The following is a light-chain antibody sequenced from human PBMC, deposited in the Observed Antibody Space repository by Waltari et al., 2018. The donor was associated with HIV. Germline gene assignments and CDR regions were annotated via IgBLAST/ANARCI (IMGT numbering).Light chain of an antibody. CDR1: SSDVGAYDY. J-gene: IGLJ1*01. CDR2: DVY. CDR3: ASFTSGRLNV. Sequence: QSALTQPASVSGSPGQSITISCTGTSSDVGAYDYVSWYHQHPGKVPKLLIYDVYNRPSRISNRFSGSKSGNTASLTISGLQAEDEAHYYCASFTSGRLNVFGTGTKVTVL. V-gene: IGLV2-14*03.